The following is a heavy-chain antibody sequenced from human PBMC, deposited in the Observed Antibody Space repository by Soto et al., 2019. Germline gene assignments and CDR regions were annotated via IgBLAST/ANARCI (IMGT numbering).Heavy chain of an antibody. CDR1: GFTFSSYG. CDR2: IWYDGSNK. D-gene: IGHD3-16*02. CDR3: ARDPPGDDYVWGSYRQGPDY. J-gene: IGHJ4*02. Sequence: QVQLVESGGGVVQPGRSLRLSCAASGFTFSSYGMHWVRQAPGKGLEWVAVIWYDGSNKYYADSVKGRFTISRDNSKNTLYLQMNSLRAEDTAVYYCARDPPGDDYVWGSYRQGPDYWGQGTLVTVSS. V-gene: IGHV3-33*01.